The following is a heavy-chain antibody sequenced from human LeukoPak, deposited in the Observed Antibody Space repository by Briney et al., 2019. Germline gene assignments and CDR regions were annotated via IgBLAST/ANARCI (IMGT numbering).Heavy chain of an antibody. V-gene: IGHV3-23*01. CDR3: AKKGGAATIRRPFDY. CDR2: ISGSGDST. Sequence: GGSLRLSCAASGFTFSSYAMSWVRQAPGKGLEWVSAISGSGDSTYYADSVKGRFTISRDNSKNTLYLQMNSLRAEDTAVYYCAKKGGAATIRRPFDYWGQGTLVTVSS. D-gene: IGHD5-12*01. CDR1: GFTFSSYA. J-gene: IGHJ4*02.